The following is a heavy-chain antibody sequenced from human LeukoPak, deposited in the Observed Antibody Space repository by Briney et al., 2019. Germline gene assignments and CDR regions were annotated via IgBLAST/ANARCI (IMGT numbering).Heavy chain of an antibody. D-gene: IGHD3-3*01. V-gene: IGHV1-2*02. CDR3: ARGCGPSRVYDFWSGYYLSGANWGSLFWFDP. J-gene: IGHJ5*02. CDR1: GYTFTGYY. Sequence: GGSVTVSCKASGYTFTGYYMHWVRQAPGQGGEGMGGINPNSGGTNYAQTVQGRVTMTRDTSISTAYMELSRLRSDDTAVYYCARGCGPSRVYDFWSGYYLSGANWGSLFWFDPGGQGTLVTVSA. CDR2: INPNSGGT.